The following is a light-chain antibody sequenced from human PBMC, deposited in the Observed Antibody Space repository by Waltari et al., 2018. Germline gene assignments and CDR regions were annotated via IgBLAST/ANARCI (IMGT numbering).Light chain of an antibody. J-gene: IGLJ2*01. V-gene: IGLV2-23*02. CDR3: CSYAGSSTFVV. CDR2: EVS. Sequence: QSALTQPASVSGSPGQSITISCTGTSSDVGSYNLVSWYQQHPGKAPKLMIYEVSKRPSGFSNRFSGSKSVNTASLTISGLQAVDEADYYCCSYAGSSTFVVFGGGTKLTVL. CDR1: SSDVGSYNL.